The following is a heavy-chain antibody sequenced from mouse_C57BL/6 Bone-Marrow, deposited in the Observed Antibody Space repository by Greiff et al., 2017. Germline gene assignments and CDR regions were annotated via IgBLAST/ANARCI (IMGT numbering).Heavy chain of an antibody. CDR3: AGLRFAY. CDR1: GYTFTSYG. Sequence: VQRVESGAELARPGASVKLSCKASGYTFTSYGISWVKQRTGQGLEWIGETYPRSGNTYYNEKFKGKATLTADKSSSTAYMELRSLTSEDSAVYFCAGLRFAYWGQGTLVTVSA. CDR2: TYPRSGNT. D-gene: IGHD2-4*01. J-gene: IGHJ3*01. V-gene: IGHV1-81*01.